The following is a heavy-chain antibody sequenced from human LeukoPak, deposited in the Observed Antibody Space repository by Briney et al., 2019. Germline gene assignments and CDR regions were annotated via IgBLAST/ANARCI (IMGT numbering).Heavy chain of an antibody. Sequence: GRSLRLSCAASGFTFSSYGMHWVRQAPGKGLEWVALISYDGSNKYYADSVRGRFTISRDNSKNTLYLQMNSLRTEVTAVYYCARGDGGPQNWFDPWGQGTLVTVSS. CDR1: GFTFSSYG. D-gene: IGHD4-23*01. J-gene: IGHJ5*02. CDR2: ISYDGSNK. V-gene: IGHV3-30*19. CDR3: ARGDGGPQNWFDP.